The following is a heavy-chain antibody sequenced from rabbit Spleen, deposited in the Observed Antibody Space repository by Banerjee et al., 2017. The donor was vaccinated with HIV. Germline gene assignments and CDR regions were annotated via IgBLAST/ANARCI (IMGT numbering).Heavy chain of an antibody. CDR2: IYNGGSDST. D-gene: IGHD6-1*01. CDR1: GFSFSAGYY. Sequence: QSLEESGGDLVKPGASLTLTCTASGFSFSAGYYMCWVRQVPGKGLEWIACIYNGGSDSTIYATWATGRVTISRDASLNTVTLQMTTLTVADTATYFCVRDKAGDAEYGPYYLNLWGPGTLVTVS. CDR3: VRDKAGDAEYGPYYLNL. J-gene: IGHJ4*01. V-gene: IGHV1S40*01.